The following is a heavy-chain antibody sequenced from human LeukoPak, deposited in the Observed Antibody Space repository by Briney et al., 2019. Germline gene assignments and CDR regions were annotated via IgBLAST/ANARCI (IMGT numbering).Heavy chain of an antibody. V-gene: IGHV3-48*03. CDR2: ISSSGSTI. D-gene: IGHD5-18*01. CDR3: ARGGYSYRGGGYYFDY. Sequence: GGSLRLSCAASGFTFSSYEMNWVRQAPGKGLEWVSYISSSGSTIYYADSVKGRFTISRDNAKNSLYLQMNSLRAEDTAVYYCARGGYSYRGGGYYFDYWGQGTLVTVSS. CDR1: GFTFSSYE. J-gene: IGHJ4*02.